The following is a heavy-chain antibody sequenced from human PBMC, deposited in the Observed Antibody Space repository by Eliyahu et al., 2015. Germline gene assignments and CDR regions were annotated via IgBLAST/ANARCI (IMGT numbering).Heavy chain of an antibody. CDR3: ATDIYYGSGNAFDI. J-gene: IGHJ3*02. V-gene: IGHV1-24*01. CDR1: GYTLTEXS. D-gene: IGHD3-10*01. Sequence: QVQLVQSGAEVKKPGAXVXVXXKVSGYTLTEXSMHWVRQAPGXGLEWMGGFDPEDGETIYAQKFQGRVTMTEDTSTDTAYMELSSLRSEDTAVYYCATDIYYGSGNAFDIWGQGTMVTVSS. CDR2: FDPEDGET.